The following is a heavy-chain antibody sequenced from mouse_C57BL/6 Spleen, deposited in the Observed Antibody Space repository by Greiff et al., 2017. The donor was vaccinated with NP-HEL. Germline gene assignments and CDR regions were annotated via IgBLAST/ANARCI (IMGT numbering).Heavy chain of an antibody. CDR1: GFSFPSSG. CDR3: AKSPDYDLYAMDY. D-gene: IGHD2-4*01. J-gene: IGHJ4*01. V-gene: IGHV2-5*01. Sequence: VQLPQSGPGLVQPSPRLSITCTVSGFSFPSSGVHWVRPSPGKGLEWLGVIWRGGSTDYNAAFMSRLSITKDNSKSQVVLKMNSLQDDDTAIYYSAKSPDYDLYAMDYWGQGTSVTVSS. CDR2: IWRGGST.